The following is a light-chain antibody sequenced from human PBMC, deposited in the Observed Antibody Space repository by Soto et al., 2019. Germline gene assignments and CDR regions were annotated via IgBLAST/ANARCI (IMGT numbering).Light chain of an antibody. CDR1: QSISSW. J-gene: IGKJ1*01. CDR3: QHYNSYSEA. CDR2: DAS. Sequence: QSPSTLSASVGDRVTITCRASQSISSWLAWYQQKPGKAPKLLIYDASSLESGVPSRFSGSGSGTEFTLTISSLQPDDFATYYCQHYNSYSEAFGQGTKVDIK. V-gene: IGKV1-5*01.